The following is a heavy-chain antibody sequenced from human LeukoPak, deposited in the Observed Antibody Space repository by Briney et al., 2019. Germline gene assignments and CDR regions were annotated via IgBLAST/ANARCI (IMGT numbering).Heavy chain of an antibody. Sequence: GGSLRLSCAASGFTFSNAWMSWVRQAPGKGLEWVSAIIDRGVSTYADSVKGRFTISRDDSTNTLYLQMTSVRAEDTALYYCAKGLNWDYADFDYWGQGTPVTVSS. CDR3: AKGLNWDYADFDY. D-gene: IGHD1-7*01. V-gene: IGHV3-23*01. CDR2: IIDRGVST. J-gene: IGHJ4*02. CDR1: GFTFSNAW.